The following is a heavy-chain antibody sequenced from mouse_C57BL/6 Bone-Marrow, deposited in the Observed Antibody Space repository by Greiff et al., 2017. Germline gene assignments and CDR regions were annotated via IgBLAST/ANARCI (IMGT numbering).Heavy chain of an antibody. D-gene: IGHD1-1*01. CDR3: ARWGTTVVAYSFDY. J-gene: IGHJ2*01. V-gene: IGHV1-69*01. CDR2: IDPSDSYT. CDR1: GYTFTSYW. Sequence: QVQLKESGAELVMPGASVKLSCKASGYTFTSYWMHWVKQRPGQGLEWIGEIDPSDSYTNYNQKFKGKSTLTVDKSSSTAYMQLSSLTSEDSAVYYSARWGTTVVAYSFDYWGQGTTLTVSS.